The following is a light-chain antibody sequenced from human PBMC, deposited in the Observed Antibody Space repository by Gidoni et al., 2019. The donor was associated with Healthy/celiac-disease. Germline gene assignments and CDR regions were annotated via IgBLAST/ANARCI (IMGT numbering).Light chain of an antibody. V-gene: IGLV2-11*01. CDR3: CSYAGSYTYV. J-gene: IGLJ1*01. CDR2: DVS. Sequence: QSALTQPGSVSGSPGQSGTISCTGTSIDVGGYNYVSWYQQHPGKAPNLMIYDVSTRPSGVPDRFSGSKSGNPASLTISGLQAEDEADYYCCSYAGSYTYVFGTGTKVTVL. CDR1: SIDVGGYNY.